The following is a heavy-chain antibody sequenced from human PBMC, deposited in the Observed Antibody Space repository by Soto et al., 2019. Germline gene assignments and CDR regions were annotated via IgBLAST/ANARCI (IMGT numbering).Heavy chain of an antibody. J-gene: IGHJ3*02. Sequence: GESLKISCAASGFTFSDHYMDWVRQAPGKGLEWVGRTRNKANSYTTEYAASVKGRFTISRDDSKNSLYLQMNSLKTEDTAVYYCATVGATYWAFDIWGQGTMVPVSS. D-gene: IGHD1-26*01. V-gene: IGHV3-72*01. CDR3: ATVGATYWAFDI. CDR2: TRNKANSYTT. CDR1: GFTFSDHY.